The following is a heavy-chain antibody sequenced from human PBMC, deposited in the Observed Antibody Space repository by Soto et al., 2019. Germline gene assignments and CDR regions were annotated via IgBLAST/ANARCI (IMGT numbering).Heavy chain of an antibody. CDR3: AHSLIPNWGSRGAFDY. CDR2: IYWDDDK. D-gene: IGHD7-27*01. CDR1: GFSLSTSGVG. Sequence: QITLKESGPTLVKPTQTLTLTCTFSGFSLSTSGVGVGWIRQPPGKALEWLALIYWDDDKRYSPSLKSRLTLTKDTSNNPEVRTMTNMDPLDTATYYCAHSLIPNWGSRGAFDYWGQGTLVTVSS. V-gene: IGHV2-5*02. J-gene: IGHJ4*02.